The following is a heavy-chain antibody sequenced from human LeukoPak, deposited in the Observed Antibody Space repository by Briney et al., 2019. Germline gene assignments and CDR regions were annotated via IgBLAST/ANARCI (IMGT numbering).Heavy chain of an antibody. J-gene: IGHJ4*02. Sequence: PGGSLRLSCAASGFTFSSYEMNWVRQAPGKGLEWVSYISSSGSTIYYADSVKGRFTISRDNAKNSLYLQMNSLRAEDTAVYYCAREQQGPDPVVVTAFSDYWGQGTLVTVSS. CDR3: AREQQGPDPVVVTAFSDY. V-gene: IGHV3-48*03. CDR2: ISSSGSTI. D-gene: IGHD2-21*02. CDR1: GFTFSSYE.